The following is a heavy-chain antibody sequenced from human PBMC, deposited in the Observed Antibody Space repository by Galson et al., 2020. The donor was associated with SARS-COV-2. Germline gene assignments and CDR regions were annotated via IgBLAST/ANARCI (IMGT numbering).Heavy chain of an antibody. CDR1: GDSVSSGGYF. CDR2: VYSSGST. D-gene: IGHD3-9*01. V-gene: IGHV4-61*09. CDR3: ARDVNGYSDILTGFYRYYYYYMDV. Sequence: SQTLSLTCSVSGDSVSSGGYFWSWIRQPAGKGLEWIGHVYSSGSTDFNPSLKSRVSLSVDTSKNQISLKLNSVTAADTAVYYCARDVNGYSDILTGFYRYYYYYMDVWGKGTTVTISS. J-gene: IGHJ6*03.